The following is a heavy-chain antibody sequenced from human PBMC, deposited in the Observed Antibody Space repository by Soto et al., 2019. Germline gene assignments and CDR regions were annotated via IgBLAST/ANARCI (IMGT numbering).Heavy chain of an antibody. V-gene: IGHV3-30*18. J-gene: IGHJ4*02. Sequence: QVQLVESGGGMVQPGRSLRLSCAASGFTFSSYGMHWVRQAPGKGLEWVAVISYDGSNKYYADSVKGRFTISRDNSKNTLYLQMNSLRAEDTAVYYCAKDRSLRTDIIDYWGQGTLVTVSS. D-gene: IGHD5-12*01. CDR3: AKDRSLRTDIIDY. CDR2: ISYDGSNK. CDR1: GFTFSSYG.